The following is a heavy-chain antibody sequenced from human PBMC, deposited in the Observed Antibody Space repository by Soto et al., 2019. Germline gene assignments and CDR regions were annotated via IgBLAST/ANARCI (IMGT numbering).Heavy chain of an antibody. J-gene: IGHJ4*02. CDR1: GGSISSGGYY. D-gene: IGHD3-10*01. CDR3: ARAFGEYPTPIYY. V-gene: IGHV4-31*03. Sequence: SETLSLTCTVSGGSISSGGYYWSWIRQHPGKGLEWIGYIYYSGSTYYNPSLKSRVTISVDTSKNQFSLKLSSVTAADTAVYYCARAFGEYPTPIYYWGQGTLVTVSS. CDR2: IYYSGST.